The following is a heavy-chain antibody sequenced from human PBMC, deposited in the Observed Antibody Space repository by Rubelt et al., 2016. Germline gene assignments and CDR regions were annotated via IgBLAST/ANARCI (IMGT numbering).Heavy chain of an antibody. Sequence: QVQLQESGPGLVKPSETLSLTCTVSGGSISTYSWTWVRQSPGKGLEWIGSVYYNGKTDYNPPLRSRVTISVDTSKSQFSQRLTSMTAGDTAVDYCAREDEDAADNAFDIWGQGTMVTVSS. D-gene: IGHD6-13*01. J-gene: IGHJ3*02. CDR1: GGSISTYS. CDR3: AREDEDAADNAFDI. CDR2: VYYNGKT. V-gene: IGHV4-59*01.